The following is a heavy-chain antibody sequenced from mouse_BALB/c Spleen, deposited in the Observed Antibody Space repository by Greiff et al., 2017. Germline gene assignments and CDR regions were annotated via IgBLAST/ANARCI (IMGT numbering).Heavy chain of an antibody. V-gene: IGHV1-69*02. CDR3: TRGTSSHYFDY. J-gene: IGHJ2*01. Sequence: VQLKQSGAELVKPGASVKMSCKASGYTFTSYWMHWVKQRPGQGLEWIGVIDPSDSYTSYNQKFKGKATLTVDTSSSTAYMQLSSLTSEDSAVYYCTRGTSSHYFDYWGQGTTLTVSS. D-gene: IGHD1-1*01. CDR1: GYTFTSYW. CDR2: IDPSDSYT.